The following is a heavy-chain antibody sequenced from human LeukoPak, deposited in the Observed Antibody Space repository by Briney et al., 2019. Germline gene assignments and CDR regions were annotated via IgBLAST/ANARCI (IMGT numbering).Heavy chain of an antibody. J-gene: IGHJ4*02. CDR2: ISYDGSNK. Sequence: PGRSLRLSCAASGFTFSSYGMHWVRQAPGKGLEWVAVISYDGSNKYYADSVKGRFTISRDNSKNTLYLQMNSLRAEDTAVYYCAKSEFRLPGNYLDYWGQGTLVTVSS. CDR3: AKSEFRLPGNYLDY. D-gene: IGHD3-10*01. V-gene: IGHV3-30*18. CDR1: GFTFSSYG.